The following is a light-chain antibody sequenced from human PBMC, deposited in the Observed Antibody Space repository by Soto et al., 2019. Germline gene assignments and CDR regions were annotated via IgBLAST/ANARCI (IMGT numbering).Light chain of an antibody. CDR3: NSYTNSRAVV. J-gene: IGLJ1*01. Sequence: QSVLTQPASVSGSPGQSITISCAGTRDDIGAYDYVSWYQQHPGNAPKLLVYEVTNRPSGVSDRFSGSKSGNTASLTISGLQAEDEADYYCNSYTNSRAVVFGTGNKVTVL. V-gene: IGLV2-14*01. CDR2: EVT. CDR1: RDDIGAYDY.